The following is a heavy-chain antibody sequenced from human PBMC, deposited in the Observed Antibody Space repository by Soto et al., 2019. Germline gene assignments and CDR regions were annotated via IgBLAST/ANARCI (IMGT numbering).Heavy chain of an antibody. Sequence: QVQLVQSGAEVKKPGSSVKVSCKASGGTFGNYAIGWVRQAPGQGLEWLGGVIPIRGTTSYAQKFQDRVTLTADKSTSTAYMELSSLISVNTAICNCARATSGHALYIWGQGHLVTV. CDR3: ARATSGHALYI. CDR2: VIPIRGTT. V-gene: IGHV1-69*06. J-gene: IGHJ4*02. CDR1: GGTFGNYA. D-gene: IGHD5-12*01.